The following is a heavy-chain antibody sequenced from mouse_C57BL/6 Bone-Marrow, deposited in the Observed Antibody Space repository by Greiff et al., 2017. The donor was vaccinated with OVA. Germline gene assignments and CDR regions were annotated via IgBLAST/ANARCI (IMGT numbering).Heavy chain of an antibody. CDR1: GFTFSSYA. D-gene: IGHD1-1*01. V-gene: IGHV5-4*01. Sequence: EVQGVESGGGLVKPGGSLKLSCAASGFTFSSYAMSWVRQTPEKRLEWVATISDGGSYTYYPDNVKGRFTISRDNAKNNLYLQMSHLKSEDTAMYYCARERAYYDGSSLDYWGQGTTLTVSS. CDR3: ARERAYYDGSSLDY. J-gene: IGHJ2*01. CDR2: ISDGGSYT.